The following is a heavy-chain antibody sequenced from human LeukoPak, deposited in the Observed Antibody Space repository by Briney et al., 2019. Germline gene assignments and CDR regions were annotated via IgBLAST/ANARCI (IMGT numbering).Heavy chain of an antibody. V-gene: IGHV3-66*02. J-gene: IGHJ4*02. CDR3: AKVSSGYDTEDY. D-gene: IGHD5-12*01. Sequence: GGSLRLSCAASGFTVSSNYMSWVRQAPGKGLEWVSVIYSDGSTYYADSVKGRFTISRDNSKNTLYLQMNSLRAEDTAVYYCAKVSSGYDTEDYWGQGTLVTVSS. CDR2: IYSDGST. CDR1: GFTVSSNY.